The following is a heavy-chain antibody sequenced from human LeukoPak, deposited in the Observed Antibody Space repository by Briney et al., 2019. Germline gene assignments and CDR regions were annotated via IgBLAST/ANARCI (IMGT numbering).Heavy chain of an antibody. CDR1: GFTFSRYA. CDR2: ISYDGSNK. CDR3: ARAMTTVTTPFDY. V-gene: IGHV3-30-3*01. D-gene: IGHD4-17*01. J-gene: IGHJ4*02. Sequence: AGGSLRLSCAASGFTFSRYAMHWVRQAPGKGLEWVAVISYDGSNKYYADSVKGRFTISRDNSKNTLYLQMNSLRAEDTAVYYCARAMTTVTTPFDYWSQGTLVTVSS.